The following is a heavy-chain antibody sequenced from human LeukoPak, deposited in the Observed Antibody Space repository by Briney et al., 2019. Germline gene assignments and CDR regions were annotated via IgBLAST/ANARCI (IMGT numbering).Heavy chain of an antibody. CDR3: ARGTSVASTPYNWVDP. D-gene: IGHD5-12*01. V-gene: IGHV1-2*02. CDR1: GYSFTDYY. Sequence: ASVKVSCKTSGYSFTDYYVHWVRQDPGQGLEWMGWINPNSGGTNYAQKFQGRVTMTRDTSISTTYMEVTSLMFDDTAVYYCARGTSVASTPYNWVDPWGQGTLVTVSS. J-gene: IGHJ5*02. CDR2: INPNSGGT.